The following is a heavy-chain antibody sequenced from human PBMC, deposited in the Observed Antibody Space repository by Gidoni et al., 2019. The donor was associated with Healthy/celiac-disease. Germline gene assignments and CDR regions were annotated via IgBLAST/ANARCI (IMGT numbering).Heavy chain of an antibody. CDR1: GFTVSSNS. CDR2: IYSGGST. CDR3: ARDWRGIAALAYGMDV. V-gene: IGHV3-53*01. D-gene: IGHD6-13*01. Sequence: EVQLVESGGGLIQPGGSLRLSCAASGFTVSSNSMSWVRQAPGTGLEWVSVIYSGGSTSYADSVKGRFTIYRDNSKNTLYRQMNSLRAEDTAVYYCARDWRGIAALAYGMDVWGQGTTVTVSS. J-gene: IGHJ6*02.